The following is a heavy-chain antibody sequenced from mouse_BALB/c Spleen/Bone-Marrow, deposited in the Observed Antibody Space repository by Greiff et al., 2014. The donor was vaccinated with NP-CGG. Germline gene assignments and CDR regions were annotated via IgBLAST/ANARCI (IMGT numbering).Heavy chain of an antibody. V-gene: IGHV14-3*02. CDR1: GFNIKDTY. Sequence: VQLQQSGAELEKPGASVKLSCTASGFNIKDTYMHWVKQRPEQGLEWIGRIDPANGNTKYDPKFQGKATITADTSSNTAYLQLSSLTSEDTAVYYCARYYYGSSYAMDYWGQGTSVTVSS. CDR2: IDPANGNT. D-gene: IGHD1-1*01. J-gene: IGHJ4*01. CDR3: ARYYYGSSYAMDY.